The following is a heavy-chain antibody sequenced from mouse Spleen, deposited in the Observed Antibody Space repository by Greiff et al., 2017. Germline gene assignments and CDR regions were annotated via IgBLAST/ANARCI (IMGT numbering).Heavy chain of an antibody. CDR2: IDPETGGT. Sequence: QVQLQQSGAELVRPGASVTLSCKASGYTFTDYEMHWVKQTPVHGLEWIGAIDPETGGTAYNQKFKGKAILTADKSSSTAYMELRSLTSEDSAVYYCTRWIRHAMDYWGQGTSVTVSS. V-gene: IGHV1-15*01. D-gene: IGHD2-2*01. J-gene: IGHJ4*01. CDR3: TRWIRHAMDY. CDR1: GYTFTDYE.